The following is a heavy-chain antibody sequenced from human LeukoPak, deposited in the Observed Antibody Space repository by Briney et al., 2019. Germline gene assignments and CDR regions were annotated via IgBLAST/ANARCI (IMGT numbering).Heavy chain of an antibody. J-gene: IGHJ5*02. CDR1: GFTFSSSS. D-gene: IGHD2-2*01. CDR3: AKDRCPPGKGSYRLLGCFWFDP. V-gene: IGHV3-21*01. CDR2: ISRSGSYI. Sequence: GGSLRLSCAASGFTFSSSSMNWVRQAPGKGLEGVSSISRSGSYINYGDSVKGRFNNSRDNSKNTLYLQMNSMSAEDTAVYYCAKDRCPPGKGSYRLLGCFWFDPWGQGTLVTVSS.